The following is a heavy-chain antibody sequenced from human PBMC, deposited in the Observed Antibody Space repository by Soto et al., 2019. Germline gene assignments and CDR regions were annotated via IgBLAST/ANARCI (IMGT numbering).Heavy chain of an antibody. V-gene: IGHV1-2*04. CDR2: INPNSGGT. CDR3: AREETGDDYYYGTDV. J-gene: IGHJ6*02. Sequence: ASVKVSCKASGYTFTGYYMHWVRQAPGQGLEWMGWINPNSGGTNYAQKFQGWVTMTRDTSISTAYMELSRLRSDDTAVYYCAREETGDDYYYGTDVWGQGTTVTVSS. D-gene: IGHD7-27*01. CDR1: GYTFTGYY.